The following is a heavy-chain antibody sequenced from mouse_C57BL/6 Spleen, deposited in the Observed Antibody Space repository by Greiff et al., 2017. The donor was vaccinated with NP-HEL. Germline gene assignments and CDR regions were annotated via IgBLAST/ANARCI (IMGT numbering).Heavy chain of an antibody. V-gene: IGHV1-26*01. CDR3: ARSTVVASFDY. J-gene: IGHJ2*01. Sequence: EVQLQQSGPELVKPGASVKISCKASGYTFTDYYMNWVKQSHGKSLEWIGDINPNNGGTSYNQKFTGKATLTVDKSSSTAYMELRSLTSEDSAVYYCARSTVVASFDYWGQGTTLTVSS. CDR1: GYTFTDYY. CDR2: INPNNGGT. D-gene: IGHD1-1*01.